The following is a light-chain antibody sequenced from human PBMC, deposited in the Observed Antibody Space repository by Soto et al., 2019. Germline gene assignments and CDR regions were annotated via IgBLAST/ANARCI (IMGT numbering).Light chain of an antibody. J-gene: IGKJ1*01. CDR3: QQRSNWPRT. CDR2: DAS. V-gene: IGKV3-11*01. Sequence: EIVLTQSPATLSLSPGERATLSCRASQSVSSYLAWYQQKPGQAPRLLIYDASNGATGIPARFSGSWSGTFSTLTSSSLEPEDFAVYYCQQRSNWPRTFGQGTKVDIK. CDR1: QSVSSY.